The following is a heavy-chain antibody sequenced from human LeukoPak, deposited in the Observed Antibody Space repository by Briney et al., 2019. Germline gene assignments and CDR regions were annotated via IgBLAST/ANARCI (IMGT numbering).Heavy chain of an antibody. J-gene: IGHJ4*02. V-gene: IGHV3-48*01. CDR1: GFTFSRYS. CDR3: ARDPSIVATIYFDY. Sequence: PWGALRLSCAASGFTFSRYSMNWVRQAPGKGLEWVSYISSSSSTIYYADSVKGRFTISRDNAKNSLYLQMNSLRAEDTAVYYCARDPSIVATIYFDYWGQGTLVTVSS. CDR2: ISSSSSTI. D-gene: IGHD5-12*01.